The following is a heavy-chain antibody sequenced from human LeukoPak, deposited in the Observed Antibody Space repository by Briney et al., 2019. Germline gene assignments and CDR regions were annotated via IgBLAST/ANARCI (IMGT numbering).Heavy chain of an antibody. D-gene: IGHD3-10*01. V-gene: IGHV3-23*01. CDR1: GFTFSSYA. J-gene: IGHJ4*02. CDR3: AKDRAVRGVTHFDY. CDR2: ISGSGGST. Sequence: GGSLRLSCAASGFTFSSYAMSWVRQAPGRGLEWVSAISGSGGSTHYADSEKGRFTISRDNSKNTLYLQMNSLRAEDTAVCYCAKDRAVRGVTHFDYWGQGTLVTVSS.